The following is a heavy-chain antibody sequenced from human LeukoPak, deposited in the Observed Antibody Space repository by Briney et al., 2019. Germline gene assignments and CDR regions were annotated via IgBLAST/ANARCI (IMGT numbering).Heavy chain of an antibody. D-gene: IGHD2/OR15-2a*01. J-gene: IGHJ6*03. Sequence: PSETLSLTCAVYGGSFSGYYWSWIRQPPGKGLEWIGEINHSGSTNYIPSLKSRVTISVDTSKNQFSLKLSSVTAADTAVYYCARGLQFLLYYYMDVWGKGATVTVSS. CDR1: GGSFSGYY. CDR2: INHSGST. V-gene: IGHV4-34*01. CDR3: ARGLQFLLYYYMDV.